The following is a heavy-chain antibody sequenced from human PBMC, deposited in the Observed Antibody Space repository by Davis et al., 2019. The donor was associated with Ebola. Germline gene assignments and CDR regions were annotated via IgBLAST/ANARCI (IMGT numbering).Heavy chain of an antibody. Sequence: MPSETLSLTCAVSGGFVSSGGYSWSWLRQPPGKGREWIVYIYYSGSTNYNPSLKSRVTISVDTSKNQFPLKLSSVTAADTAVYYCASSTPHYDFWSGYYYNWFDPWGQGTLVTVSS. J-gene: IGHJ5*02. CDR2: IYYSGST. CDR1: GGFVSSGGYS. D-gene: IGHD3-3*01. CDR3: ASSTPHYDFWSGYYYNWFDP. V-gene: IGHV4-61*08.